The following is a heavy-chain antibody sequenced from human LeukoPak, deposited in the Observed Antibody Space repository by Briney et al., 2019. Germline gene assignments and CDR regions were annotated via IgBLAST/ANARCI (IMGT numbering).Heavy chain of an antibody. J-gene: IGHJ5*02. CDR1: GYTFTGYY. Sequence: HEASVKVSCKASGYTFTGYYMHWVRQAPGQGLEWMGWINPNSGGTNYAQKFQGRVTMTRDTSISTAYMELSRLRSDDTAVYYCARGIRYYYDRHPQLDMNWFDPWGQGTLVTVSS. CDR3: ARGIRYYYDRHPQLDMNWFDP. D-gene: IGHD3-22*01. CDR2: INPNSGGT. V-gene: IGHV1-2*02.